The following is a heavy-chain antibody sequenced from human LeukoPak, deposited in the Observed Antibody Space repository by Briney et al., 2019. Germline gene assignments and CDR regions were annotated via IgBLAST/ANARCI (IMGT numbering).Heavy chain of an antibody. J-gene: IGHJ4*02. CDR3: ARSPDTAMDSGYFDY. D-gene: IGHD5-18*01. Sequence: SETLSLTCTVSGGSISSSSYYWGWIRQPPGKGLEWIGSIYYSGSTYYNPPLKSRVTISVDTSKNQFSLKLSSATAADTAVYYCARSPDTAMDSGYFDYWDQGTLVTVSS. CDR2: IYYSGST. V-gene: IGHV4-39*07. CDR1: GGSISSSSYY.